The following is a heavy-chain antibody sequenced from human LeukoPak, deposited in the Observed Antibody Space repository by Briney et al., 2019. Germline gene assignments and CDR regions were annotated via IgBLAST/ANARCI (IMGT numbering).Heavy chain of an antibody. CDR2: MYYSGST. CDR3: ARAPIVVVSTPSFDT. J-gene: IGHJ5*02. V-gene: IGHV4-39*07. D-gene: IGHD3-22*01. Sequence: PSETLFLTCTVSDGSFTSGSYYWGWIRQPPGKGLQWIATMYYSGSTIYTPSLKSRLAISRDTSSDQFSLRLTSVTAADTAVYYCARAPIVVVSTPSFDTWGQGIRVTVSS. CDR1: DGSFTSGSYY.